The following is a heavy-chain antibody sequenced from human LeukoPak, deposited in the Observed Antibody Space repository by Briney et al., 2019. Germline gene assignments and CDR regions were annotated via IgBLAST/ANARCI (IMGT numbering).Heavy chain of an antibody. D-gene: IGHD2-21*01. CDR3: AKGKVNHDGALDA. CDR1: GFTFSSYA. J-gene: IGHJ3*01. V-gene: IGHV3-23*01. Sequence: PGGSLRLSCAASGFTFSSYAMSWVRQAPGKGLEWVSAISGSGGSTYYADSVKGRFTISRDNSKNTLYLQMSSLRAEDTAVYYCAKGKVNHDGALDAWGQGTLVTVSS. CDR2: ISGSGGST.